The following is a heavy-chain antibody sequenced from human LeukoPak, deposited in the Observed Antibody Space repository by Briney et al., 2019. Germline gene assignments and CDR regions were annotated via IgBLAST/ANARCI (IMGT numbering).Heavy chain of an antibody. CDR1: GFTFSNAW. V-gene: IGHV3-15*01. D-gene: IGHD3-10*01. CDR3: TTGPFDYYGSASYLANGMDV. CDR2: IKSKTDRGLT. Sequence: GGSLRLSCAASGFTFSNAWMSWVRQAPGKGREWVGRIKSKTDRGLTAYTAPVKGRLTISRDDSKNTLYLQMNSLKTEDTAVYYCTTGPFDYYGSASYLANGMDVWGQGTTVTVSS. J-gene: IGHJ6*02.